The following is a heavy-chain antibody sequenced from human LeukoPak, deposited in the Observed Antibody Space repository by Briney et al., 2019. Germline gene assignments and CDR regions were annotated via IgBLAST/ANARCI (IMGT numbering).Heavy chain of an antibody. D-gene: IGHD3-10*01. CDR1: GFTFSNAW. Sequence: PGGSLRLSCAASGFTFSNAWMSWVRQAPGKGLEWVGRIKSKTDGGTTDYAAPVKGRFTISRDDSKNTLYLQMNSLKIEDTAVYYCTTATLLWFGELLSFDAFDIWGQGTMVTVSS. V-gene: IGHV3-15*01. CDR3: TTATLLWFGELLSFDAFDI. CDR2: IKSKTDGGTT. J-gene: IGHJ3*02.